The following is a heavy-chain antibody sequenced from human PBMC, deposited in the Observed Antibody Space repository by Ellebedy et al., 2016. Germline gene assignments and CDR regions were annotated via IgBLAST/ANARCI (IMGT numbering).Heavy chain of an antibody. D-gene: IGHD3-16*01. CDR3: VRDRGGWGGMDV. J-gene: IGHJ6*02. Sequence: SETLSLTCTVSGGSISSGGYYWSWIRQHPGKGLEWIGYIHYSGSTSYNPSLKRRVTISADTSKNQFSLRLSTVTAADMAGYYCVRDRGGWGGMDVWGQGTTVTVSS. V-gene: IGHV4-31*03. CDR1: GGSISSGGYY. CDR2: IHYSGST.